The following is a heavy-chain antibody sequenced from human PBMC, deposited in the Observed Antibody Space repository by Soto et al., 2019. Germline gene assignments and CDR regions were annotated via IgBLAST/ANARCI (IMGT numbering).Heavy chain of an antibody. CDR1: GGSIRSSY. D-gene: IGHD4-17*01. Sequence: SVSLPLPWTLCGGSIRSSYPCWLPQPPGKGLEWMGYIYYSGSTNYNPSLRSRVTISVDTSKNQFSLRLSSVTAADTAVYYCATSTTVTLIWNYWGQGTLVTVSS. V-gene: IGHV4-59*01. CDR3: ATSTTVTLIWNY. CDR2: IYYSGST. J-gene: IGHJ4*02.